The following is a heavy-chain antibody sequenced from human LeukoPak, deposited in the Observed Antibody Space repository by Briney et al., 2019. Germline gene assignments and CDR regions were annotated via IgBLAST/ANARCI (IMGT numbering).Heavy chain of an antibody. J-gene: IGHJ4*02. CDR1: AFIFSSYT. V-gene: IGHV3-66*01. CDR2: ISDGGTT. D-gene: IGHD5/OR15-5a*01. CDR3: ARGVYD. Sequence: GGSLRLSCAATAFIFSSYTMNWVRQAPGKGLDWVSVISDGGTTYYADSVEGRFTISRDNSKNTLYLQMNGLRADDTAVYYCARGVYDWGQGTLVTVSS.